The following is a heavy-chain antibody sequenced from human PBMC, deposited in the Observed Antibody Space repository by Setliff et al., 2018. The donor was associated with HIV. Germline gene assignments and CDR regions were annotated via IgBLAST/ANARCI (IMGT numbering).Heavy chain of an antibody. D-gene: IGHD4-17*01. CDR2: VIPVRDMA. CDR1: GGTLRSYG. Sequence: SVKVSCKASGGTLRSYGMTWVRQAPGQGLEWMGTVIPVRDMANYAEKLQGRVTITADRSTITSYMELRGLRSEDTAVYFCARETYFFDVTTFYSYTLGVWGQGTTVTVS. J-gene: IGHJ6*02. CDR3: ARETYFFDVTTFYSYTLGV. V-gene: IGHV1-69*04.